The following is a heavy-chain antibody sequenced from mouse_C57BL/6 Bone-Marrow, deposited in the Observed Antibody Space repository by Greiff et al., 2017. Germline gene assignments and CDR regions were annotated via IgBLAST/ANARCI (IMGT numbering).Heavy chain of an antibody. CDR2: ISSGGDYI. CDR1: GFTFSSYA. V-gene: IGHV5-9-1*02. J-gene: IGHJ2*01. CDR3: TREGGGYYVRYFDY. Sequence: EVQVVESGEGLVKPGGSLKLSCAASGFTFSSYAMSWVRQTPEKRLEWVAYISSGGDYIYYADTVKGRVTISRDNARNTLYLQMSSLKSEDTAMYYCTREGGGYYVRYFDYWGQGTTLTVSS. D-gene: IGHD2-3*01.